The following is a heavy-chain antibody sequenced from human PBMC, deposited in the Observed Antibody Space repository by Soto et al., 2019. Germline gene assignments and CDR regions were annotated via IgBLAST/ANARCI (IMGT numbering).Heavy chain of an antibody. CDR2: IIPIFGTA. J-gene: IGHJ5*02. CDR3: AHLVGAWLVP. V-gene: IGHV1-69*13. Sequence: GASVKVSCKASGGTFSSYAISWVRQAPGQGLEWMGGIIPIFGTANYAQKFQGRVTITADESTSTAYMELSRLRSDDTAVYYCAHLVGAWLVPWGQGTLVTVSS. D-gene: IGHD1-26*01. CDR1: GGTFSSYA.